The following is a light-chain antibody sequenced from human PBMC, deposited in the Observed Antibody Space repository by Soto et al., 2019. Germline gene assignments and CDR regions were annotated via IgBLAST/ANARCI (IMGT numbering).Light chain of an antibody. J-gene: IGLJ3*02. V-gene: IGLV2-14*01. CDR2: EVS. CDR1: SSDVGGYNY. Sequence: QSALTQPASVSGSPGQSITISCTGTSSDVGGYNYVSWYQQHPGKAPKLMIYEVSNRPAGVSNRFSGSKSGNTASLTISGRQAEDEADYYCSSYTRSSTRVFGVGTKLTVL. CDR3: SSYTRSSTRV.